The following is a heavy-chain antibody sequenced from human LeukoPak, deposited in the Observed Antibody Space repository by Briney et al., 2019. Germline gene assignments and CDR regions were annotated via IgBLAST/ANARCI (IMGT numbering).Heavy chain of an antibody. CDR1: GYTFTSYF. J-gene: IGHJ6*02. CDR3: ARGPYSSGWYSWPSYYYYGMNV. V-gene: IGHV1-46*01. D-gene: IGHD6-19*01. Sequence: ASVKVSCKASGYTFTSYFMHWVRQAPGQGLEWMGIINPSRGSTTYAQKFQDRVTMTRDTSTNTVYMELNSLRSEDTALYYCARGPYSSGWYSWPSYYYYGMNVWGQGTTVTVSS. CDR2: INPSRGST.